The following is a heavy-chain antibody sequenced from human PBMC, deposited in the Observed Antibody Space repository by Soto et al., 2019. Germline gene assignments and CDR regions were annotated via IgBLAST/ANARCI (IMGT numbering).Heavy chain of an antibody. J-gene: IGHJ4*02. V-gene: IGHV3-11*01. D-gene: IGHD3-3*01. Sequence: PGGSLRLSCAASGFTFGDYPMSWVRQAPGKGLDWVAYINRGCTKIYCADSVKGRFTITRDNAKNSPYLEMNSLRDEDTAVYYCASHYDMWSGYLSPVDYWGQGTLVTVSS. CDR2: INRGCTKI. CDR1: GFTFGDYP. CDR3: ASHYDMWSGYLSPVDY.